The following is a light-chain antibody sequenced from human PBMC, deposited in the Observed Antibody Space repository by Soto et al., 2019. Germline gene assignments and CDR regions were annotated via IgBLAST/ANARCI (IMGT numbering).Light chain of an antibody. CDR3: QQRSNWPMYT. Sequence: EIVLTQSPATLSVSPGERATLSCRASQSVGSNLAWYQQKPGQAPRLLIYGASTRATGIPDRFSGSGSGTDFTLTLNRLEPEDFAVYYCQQRSNWPMYTFGQGTKVDIK. CDR2: GAS. V-gene: IGKV3D-20*02. J-gene: IGKJ2*01. CDR1: QSVGSN.